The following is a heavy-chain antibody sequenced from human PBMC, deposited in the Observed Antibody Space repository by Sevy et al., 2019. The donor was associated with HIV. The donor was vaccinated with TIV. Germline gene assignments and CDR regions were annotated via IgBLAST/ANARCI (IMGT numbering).Heavy chain of an antibody. CDR3: TKDLMPYSSSPWDFDY. Sequence: GGSLRLSCAASGFTFSSYAMSWVRQAPGKGLEWVSAISGSGGSTYYADSVKGRFTISRDNSKNTLYLQMNSLRAEDTAVYYCTKDLMPYSSSPWDFDYWGQGTLVTVSS. CDR2: ISGSGGST. V-gene: IGHV3-23*01. J-gene: IGHJ4*02. CDR1: GFTFSSYA. D-gene: IGHD6-13*01.